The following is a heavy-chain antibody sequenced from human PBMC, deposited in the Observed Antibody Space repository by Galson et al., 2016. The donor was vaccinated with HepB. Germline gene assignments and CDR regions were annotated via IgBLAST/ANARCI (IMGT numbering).Heavy chain of an antibody. CDR2: INHSRST. CDR1: GGSFSGYY. CDR3: ASQEDDYGDYYYYGMDV. J-gene: IGHJ6*02. Sequence: ETLSLTCGVYGGSFSGYYWSWVRQPPGKGLEWIGEINHSRSTNYNPSLKSRVIISVDMSKNQFSLMLSSVTAADTAVYYCASQEDDYGDYYYYGMDVWGQGTTVTVSS. V-gene: IGHV4-34*01. D-gene: IGHD4-17*01.